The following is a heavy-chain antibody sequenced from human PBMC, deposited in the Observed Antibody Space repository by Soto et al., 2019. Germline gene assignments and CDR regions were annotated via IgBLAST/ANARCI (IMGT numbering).Heavy chain of an antibody. CDR1: GYTFTSYA. CDR3: ARSPVFENWFDP. Sequence: ASVKVSCKASGYTFTSYAMHWVRQAPGQRLEWMGWINAGNGNTKYSQKFQGRVTITRDTSASTAYMELSSLRSEDTVVYYCARSPVFENWFDPWGQGTLVTVSS. V-gene: IGHV1-3*01. CDR2: INAGNGNT. J-gene: IGHJ5*02.